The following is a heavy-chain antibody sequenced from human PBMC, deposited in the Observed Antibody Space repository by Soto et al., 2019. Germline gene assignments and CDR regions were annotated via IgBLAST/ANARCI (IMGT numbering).Heavy chain of an antibody. Sequence: QVQLVQSGAEVKKPGASVKVSCKTSGYTFTGYGINWVRQAPGHGLEWMGWISVFNGNTKYGQNIQDRVIMTTDTQTSTAYMELRSLRSDDTAVYCCGRDGSGGIIDSWGQGTMLIVSS. J-gene: IGHJ3*01. D-gene: IGHD2-15*01. CDR3: GRDGSGGIIDS. CDR1: GYTFTGYG. CDR2: ISVFNGNT. V-gene: IGHV1-18*01.